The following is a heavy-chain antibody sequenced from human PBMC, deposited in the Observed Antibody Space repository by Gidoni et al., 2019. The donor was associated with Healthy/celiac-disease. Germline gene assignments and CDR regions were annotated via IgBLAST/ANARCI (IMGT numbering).Heavy chain of an antibody. CDR1: GYTFTGYY. V-gene: IGHV1-2*06. D-gene: IGHD3-10*01. CDR2: INPNSGGT. CDR3: ATAMVRGVIPYDP. J-gene: IGHJ5*02. Sequence: QVQLVQSGAEVKKPGASVKVSRNAPGYTFTGYYMHWVRQAPGQGLEWMGRINPNSGGTNYAQKFQGRVTMTRDTSISTAYMELSRLRSDDTAVYYCATAMVRGVIPYDPWGQGTLVTVSS.